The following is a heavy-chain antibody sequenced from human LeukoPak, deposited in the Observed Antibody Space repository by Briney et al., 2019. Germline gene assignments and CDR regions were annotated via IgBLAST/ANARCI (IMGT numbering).Heavy chain of an antibody. CDR1: GFTFTSSA. CDR2: IVVGSGNT. D-gene: IGHD3-3*01. CDR3: ARDGGFLEWS. Sequence: ASVKVSCRASGFTFTSSAMQWVRQARGQRLEWIGWIVVGSGNTNYAQKFQGRVTITTDESTSTAYMELSSLRSEDTAVYYCARDGGFLEWSWGQGTLVTVSS. V-gene: IGHV1-58*02. J-gene: IGHJ4*02.